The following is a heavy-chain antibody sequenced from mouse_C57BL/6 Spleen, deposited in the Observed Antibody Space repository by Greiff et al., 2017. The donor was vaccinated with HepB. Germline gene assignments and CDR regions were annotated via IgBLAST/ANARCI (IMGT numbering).Heavy chain of an antibody. Sequence: EVQGVESGGGLVQPGGSLKLSCAASGFTFSDYYMYWVRQTPEKRLEWVAYISNGGGSTYYPDTVKGRFTISRDNAKNTLYLQMSRLKSEDTAMYYCARRVGRGYYFDYWGQGTTLTVSS. CDR2: ISNGGGST. CDR3: ARRVGRGYYFDY. V-gene: IGHV5-12*01. J-gene: IGHJ2*01. D-gene: IGHD4-1*01. CDR1: GFTFSDYY.